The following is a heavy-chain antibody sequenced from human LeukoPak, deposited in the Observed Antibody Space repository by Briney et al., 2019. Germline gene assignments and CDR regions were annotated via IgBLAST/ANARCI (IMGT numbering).Heavy chain of an antibody. CDR2: IYSGGGT. Sequence: PGGSLSPSCAASGLPASSNYRSWAGQPQGKGLEWVSVIYSGGGTYYADSVKGRFTISRDNSKNTLYLQMNSLRAEDTAIYYCAKGGPTGDLRSPGRDWWGQGALVTVSS. CDR1: GLPASSNY. V-gene: IGHV3-66*01. J-gene: IGHJ4*02. D-gene: IGHD1-1*01. CDR3: AKGGPTGDLRSPGRDW.